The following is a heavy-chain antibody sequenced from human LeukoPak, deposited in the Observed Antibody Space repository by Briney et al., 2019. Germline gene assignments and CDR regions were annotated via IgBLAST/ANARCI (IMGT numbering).Heavy chain of an antibody. CDR3: ARERVGSSYYMDV. CDR2: IYYSGST. Sequence: PSETLSLTCTVSGGSISNYYWSWIRQSPVKGLEWIGFIYYSGSTNYNPSLKSRVTISVDTSKNQFSLKLSSVTAADTAVYYCARERVGSSYYMDVWGKGTTVTISS. J-gene: IGHJ6*03. V-gene: IGHV4-59*01. CDR1: GGSISNYY.